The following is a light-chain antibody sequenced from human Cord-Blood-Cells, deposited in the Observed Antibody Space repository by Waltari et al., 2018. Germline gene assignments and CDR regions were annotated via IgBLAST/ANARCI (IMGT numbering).Light chain of an antibody. Sequence: EIEMTQSPATLSVSPGERATLSCRASQSVSSNLAWYQQKPGQAPRLLIYGASTRATGIPARFSGSGSGTEFTLTISSLQSEDFAVYYCQQYNNWRRTFGGGTKVEIK. V-gene: IGKV3-15*01. J-gene: IGKJ4*01. CDR2: GAS. CDR3: QQYNNWRRT. CDR1: QSVSSN.